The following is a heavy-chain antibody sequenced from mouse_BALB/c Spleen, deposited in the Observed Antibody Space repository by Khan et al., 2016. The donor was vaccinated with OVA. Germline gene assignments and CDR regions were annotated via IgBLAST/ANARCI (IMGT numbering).Heavy chain of an antibody. CDR2: ISSGGSTI. V-gene: IGHV5-17*02. D-gene: IGHD2-1*01. CDR1: GFTLSSFG. J-gene: IGHJ1*01. CDR3: ARAGRNFHWYFDV. Sequence: EVELVESGGGLAQPGGSRKLSCAASGFTLSSFGMHWVRQPPKKGLEWLAFISSGGSTIYYVAIVKGRSTITKDNPKNNLFLQMTSLRSEDTAMYYCARAGRNFHWYFDVWGAGTSVTVSS.